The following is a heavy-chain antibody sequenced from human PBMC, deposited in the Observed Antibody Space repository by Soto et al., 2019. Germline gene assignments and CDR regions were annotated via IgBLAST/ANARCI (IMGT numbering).Heavy chain of an antibody. V-gene: IGHV3-23*01. D-gene: IGHD3-3*01. CDR3: AKEDLERDYFDY. Sequence: GGSLRLSCAASGFTFSSYAVSWVRQAPGKGLEWVSSISGSGGSTDYAVSVKGRFTISRDNSKNTLYLQMDSLRAEDTAVYYCAKEDLERDYFDYWGQGTLVTVSS. CDR1: GFTFSSYA. J-gene: IGHJ4*02. CDR2: ISGSGGST.